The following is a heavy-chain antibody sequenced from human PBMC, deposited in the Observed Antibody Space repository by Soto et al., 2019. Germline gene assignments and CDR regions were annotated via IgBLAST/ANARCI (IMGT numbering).Heavy chain of an antibody. CDR2: IYYSGST. Sequence: KPSETLSLTCTVSGGSISSSNYYWGWIRQPPGKGLEWIGSIYYSGSTYHNPPLKSRFTISKDTSKNQFSLKLSSVTAADTAVYYCAVGSSGFYYIYWGQGIHVTVSS. CDR3: AVGSSGFYYIY. CDR1: GGSISSSNYY. D-gene: IGHD1-26*01. J-gene: IGHJ4*02. V-gene: IGHV4-39*01.